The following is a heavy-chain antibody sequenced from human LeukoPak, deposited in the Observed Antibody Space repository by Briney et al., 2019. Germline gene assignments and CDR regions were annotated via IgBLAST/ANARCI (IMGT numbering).Heavy chain of an antibody. CDR3: ARTQEAGYNSGWYDSYYYYYMDV. J-gene: IGHJ6*03. D-gene: IGHD6-19*01. CDR1: GGSISSTNW. Sequence: SETLSLTCSVSGGSISSTNWWSWVRQPPGKGLEGIGQLYHGGSTNYNPSLKSRLTISVDKSKNQFSLNLNSVTAADTAVYYCARTQEAGYNSGWYDSYYYYYMDVWGKGTTVTISS. CDR2: LYHGGST. V-gene: IGHV4-4*02.